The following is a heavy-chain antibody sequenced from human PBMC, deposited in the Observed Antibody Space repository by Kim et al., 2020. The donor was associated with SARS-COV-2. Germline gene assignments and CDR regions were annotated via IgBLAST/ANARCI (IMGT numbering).Heavy chain of an antibody. CDR3: AGGGVPAAISGPHPPRYYYYYGMDV. Sequence: SVKVSCKASGGTFSSYAISWVRQAPGQGLEWMGRIIPILGIANYAQKFQGRVTITADKSTSTAYMELSSLRSEDTAVYYCAGGGVPAAISGPHPPRYYYYYGMDVWGQGNTVTVSS. CDR2: IIPILGIA. J-gene: IGHJ6*02. V-gene: IGHV1-69*04. D-gene: IGHD2-2*01. CDR1: GGTFSSYA.